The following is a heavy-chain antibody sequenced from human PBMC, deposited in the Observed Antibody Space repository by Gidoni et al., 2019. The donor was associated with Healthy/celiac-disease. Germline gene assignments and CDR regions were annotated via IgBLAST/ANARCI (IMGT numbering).Heavy chain of an antibody. CDR3: ARMALGYCSGGSCLTYYYGMDV. CDR2: IDWDDDK. CDR1: GFSLSTSGMC. V-gene: IGHV2-70*01. J-gene: IGHJ6*02. Sequence: QVTLRESGPALVKPTQTLTLTCTFSGFSLSTSGMCVRWIRQPPGKALEWLALIDWDDDKYYSTSLKTRLTISKDTSKNQVVLTMTNMDPVDTATYYCARMALGYCSGGSCLTYYYGMDVWGQGTTVTVSS. D-gene: IGHD2-15*01.